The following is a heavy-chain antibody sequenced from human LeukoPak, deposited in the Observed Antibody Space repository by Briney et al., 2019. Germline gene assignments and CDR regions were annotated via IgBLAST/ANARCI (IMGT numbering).Heavy chain of an antibody. J-gene: IGHJ3*02. CDR3: ARDLRWLQLNSAFDI. CDR2: IIPIFGTA. D-gene: IGHD5-24*01. Sequence: EASVKVSCKASGGTFSSYAISWVRQAPGQGLEWMGGIIPIFGTANYAQKFQGRVTITTDESTSTAYMELSSLRSEDTAVYYCARDLRWLQLNSAFDIWGQGTMVTVSS. CDR1: GGTFSSYA. V-gene: IGHV1-69*05.